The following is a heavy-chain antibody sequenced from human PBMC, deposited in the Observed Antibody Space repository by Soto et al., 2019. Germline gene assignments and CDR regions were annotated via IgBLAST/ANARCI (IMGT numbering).Heavy chain of an antibody. CDR3: ASSQGSSTIFAIYYYLYYGMDV. J-gene: IGHJ6*02. CDR1: GGTFSSYA. Sequence: QVQLVQSGAEVKKPGSSVKVSCKASGGTFSSYAISWVRQAPGQGLEWMGGIIPISGTANYALKFQGRVTITAEESTSTVYMELSSLRSEDTAVYFCASSQGSSTIFAIYYYLYYGMDVWCQGTTVTVSS. D-gene: IGHD2-2*01. CDR2: IIPISGTA. V-gene: IGHV1-69*01.